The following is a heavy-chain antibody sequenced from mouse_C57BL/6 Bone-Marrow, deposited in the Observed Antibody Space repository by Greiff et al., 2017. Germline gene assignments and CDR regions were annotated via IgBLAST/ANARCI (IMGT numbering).Heavy chain of an antibody. CDR1: GYSFTGYY. J-gene: IGHJ1*03. V-gene: IGHV1-42*01. CDR3: ARGGGSSHWYFDV. CDR2: INPSTGGT. Sequence: DVKLQESGPELVKPGASVKISCKASGYSFTGYYMNWVKQSPEKSLEWIGEINPSTGGTTYNQKFKAKATLTVDKSSSTAYMQLKSLTSEDSAVYYCARGGGSSHWYFDVWGTGTTVTVSS. D-gene: IGHD1-1*01.